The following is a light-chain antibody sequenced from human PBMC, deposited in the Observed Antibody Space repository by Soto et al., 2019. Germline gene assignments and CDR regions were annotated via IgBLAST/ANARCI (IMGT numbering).Light chain of an antibody. CDR3: QQYNNWPWT. Sequence: EIVLTQSPASLSLSPGERATLSCRASQGVSSNLAWYQQKPGQAPRLLIYGASTRATGTPARFSGSGSGTEFTLTISSLQSEDFAVYYCQQYNNWPWTFGQGTKVDIK. CDR1: QGVSSN. V-gene: IGKV3-15*01. CDR2: GAS. J-gene: IGKJ1*01.